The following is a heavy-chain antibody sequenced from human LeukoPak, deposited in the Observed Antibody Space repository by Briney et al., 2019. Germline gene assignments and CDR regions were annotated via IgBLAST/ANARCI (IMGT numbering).Heavy chain of an antibody. D-gene: IGHD4-11*01. Sequence: GGGPRLSCAASGFTLSSYSMHRGRPAPRQGGGGVAVISYDGSNKYYADSVKGRFTISRDNSKNTLYLQMNSLRAEDTAVYYCAKLTIANGMDVWGQGTTVTVSS. CDR3: AKLTIANGMDV. CDR2: ISYDGSNK. V-gene: IGHV3-30-3*01. J-gene: IGHJ6*02. CDR1: GFTLSSYS.